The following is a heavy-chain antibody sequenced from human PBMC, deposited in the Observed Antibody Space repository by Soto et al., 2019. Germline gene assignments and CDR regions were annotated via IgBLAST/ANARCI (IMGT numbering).Heavy chain of an antibody. CDR1: GGSFSGYY. V-gene: IGHV4-34*01. Sequence: SETLSLTCAVYGGSFSGYYWSWIRQPPGKGLEWIGEINHSGSTNYNPSLKSRVTISVDTSKNQFSLKLSSVTAADTAVYYCARVGRRGWFDPWGQGTLVTVSS. CDR2: INHSGST. J-gene: IGHJ5*02. CDR3: ARVGRRGWFDP.